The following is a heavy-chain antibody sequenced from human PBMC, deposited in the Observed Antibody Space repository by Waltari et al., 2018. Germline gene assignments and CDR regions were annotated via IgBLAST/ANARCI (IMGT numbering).Heavy chain of an antibody. Sequence: QVRLVQSAAEVKKPGASVKVSCKASGYTFSSYGISWVRQAPGQGLEWMGWIGAYNGNTDYAQKFRGRVTLTTDRSTNTAYMELRSLRSDDTAFYYCASSSFCSSTTCYLGYWGQGT. CDR2: IGAYNGNT. CDR1: GYTFSSYG. V-gene: IGHV1-18*01. D-gene: IGHD2-2*01. CDR3: ASSSFCSSTTCYLGY. J-gene: IGHJ4*02.